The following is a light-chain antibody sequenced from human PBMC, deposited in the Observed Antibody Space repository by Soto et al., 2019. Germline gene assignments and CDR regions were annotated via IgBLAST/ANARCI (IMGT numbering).Light chain of an antibody. CDR3: GTWDNSLSAV. CDR2: DNG. Sequence: QSALTQPPSVSAAPGQTVTISCSGSSSNVGSNYVSWYQQLPGTAPKLLIYDNGKRSSGIPDRFSGSQSGTSATLGITGLQTGDEADYYCGTWDNSLSAVFGGGTKVTVL. J-gene: IGLJ2*01. V-gene: IGLV1-51*01. CDR1: SSNVGSNY.